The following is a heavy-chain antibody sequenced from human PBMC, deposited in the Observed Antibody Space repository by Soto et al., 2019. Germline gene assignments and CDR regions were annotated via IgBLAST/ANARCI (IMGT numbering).Heavy chain of an antibody. V-gene: IGHV3-33*01. CDR3: EREENGYSYGYFDY. D-gene: IGHD5-18*01. CDR2: IWYDGSNK. CDR1: GFTFSSYG. J-gene: IGHJ4*02. Sequence: PGGSLRLSCAASGFTFSSYGMHWVRQAPGKGLEWVAVIWYDGSNKYYADSVKGRFTISRDNSKNTLYLQMNSLRAEDTAVYYCEREENGYSYGYFDYWGQGTLVTVSS.